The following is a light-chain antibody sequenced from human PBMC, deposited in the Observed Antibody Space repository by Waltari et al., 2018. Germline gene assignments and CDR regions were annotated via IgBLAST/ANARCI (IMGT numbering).Light chain of an antibody. Sequence: QSALTQPASVSGSPGQSITISCTGTSSDIGGYNYVSWYQQVPGKAPKLMIYDVSNRPSGCSSRFSGSKAGNTASLTISGLQAEDEADYFCSSYIDSSTLELFGGGTSLTVL. CDR2: DVS. CDR1: SSDIGGYNY. J-gene: IGLJ2*01. V-gene: IGLV2-14*03. CDR3: SSYIDSSTLEL.